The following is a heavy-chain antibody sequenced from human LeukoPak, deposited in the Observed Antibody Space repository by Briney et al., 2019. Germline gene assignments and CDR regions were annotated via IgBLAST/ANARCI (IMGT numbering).Heavy chain of an antibody. CDR3: ARGGGAYYYDNSGYYRLGFHY. CDR2: MNFNSGNT. V-gene: IGHV1-8*01. D-gene: IGHD3-22*01. J-gene: IGHJ4*02. Sequence: ASVKVSCTASGYTFTSYDINWVRQAPGLGLEWMGWMNFNSGNTGYAQKFQGRVTMTRNTSISTAYMELSSLRSEDTAVYYCARGGGAYYYDNSGYYRLGFHYWGQGTLVTVSS. CDR1: GYTFTSYD.